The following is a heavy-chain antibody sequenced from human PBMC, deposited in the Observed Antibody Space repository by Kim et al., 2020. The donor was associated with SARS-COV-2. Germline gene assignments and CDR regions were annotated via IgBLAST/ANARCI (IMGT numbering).Heavy chain of an antibody. J-gene: IGHJ4*02. V-gene: IGHV3-9*01. CDR2: ISWNSGSI. CDR1: GFTFDDYA. D-gene: IGHD4-17*01. CDR3: AKNLGDYGGRYFKGPFDY. Sequence: GGSLRLSCAASGFTFDDYAMHWVRQAPGKGLEWVSGISWNSGSIGYADSVKGRFTISRDNAKNSLYLQMNSLRAEDTALYYCAKNLGDYGGRYFKGPFDYWGQGTLVTVSS.